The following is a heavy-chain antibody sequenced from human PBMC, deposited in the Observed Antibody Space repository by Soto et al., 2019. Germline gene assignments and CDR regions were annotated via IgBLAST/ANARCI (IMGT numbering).Heavy chain of an antibody. J-gene: IGHJ4*02. CDR1: GGTFSSYA. V-gene: IGHV1-69*06. D-gene: IGHD3-10*01. Sequence: ASVKVSCKASGGTFSSYAISWVRQAPGQGLEWMGGIIPIFGTANYAQKFQGRVTITADKSTSTAYMELSSLRSEDTAVYYCARGTQYGSGSSFDYWGQGTLVTVSS. CDR2: IIPIFGTA. CDR3: ARGTQYGSGSSFDY.